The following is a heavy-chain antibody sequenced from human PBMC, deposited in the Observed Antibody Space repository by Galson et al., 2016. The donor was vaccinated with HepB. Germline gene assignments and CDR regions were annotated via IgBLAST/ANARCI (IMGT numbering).Heavy chain of an antibody. V-gene: IGHV3-7*01. CDR1: GFTFRNCR. J-gene: IGHJ6*03. Sequence: LRLSCAASGFTFRNCRMNWVRQAPGKGLEWVARINEDGDVKYHADSVKGQFTISRDNAENSLHLQMDSLRPEDTAVYYCASLYWGMDVWGKGTSVTVSS. CDR2: INEDGDVK. D-gene: IGHD3-16*01. CDR3: ASLYWGMDV.